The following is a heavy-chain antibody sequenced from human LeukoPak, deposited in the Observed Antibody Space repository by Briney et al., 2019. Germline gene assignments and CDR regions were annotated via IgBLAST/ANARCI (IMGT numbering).Heavy chain of an antibody. CDR3: AKDYYDSSGYYYRPTIGDY. Sequence: ASVKVSCKASGYTFTSYYMHWVRQAPGQGLEWMGIINPSGGSTSYAQKFQGRVTMTRDMSTSTVYMELSSLRSEDTAVYYCAKDYYDSSGYYYRPTIGDYWGQGTLVTVSS. CDR1: GYTFTSYY. CDR2: INPSGGST. V-gene: IGHV1-46*01. J-gene: IGHJ4*02. D-gene: IGHD3-22*01.